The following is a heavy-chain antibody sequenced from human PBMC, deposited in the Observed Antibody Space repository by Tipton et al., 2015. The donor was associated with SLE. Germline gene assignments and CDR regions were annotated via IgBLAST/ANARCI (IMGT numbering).Heavy chain of an antibody. CDR2: IYYSGST. Sequence: TLSLTCTVSGGSISSSSYYWGLIRQPPGKGLEWIVSIYYSGSTYCNPSLKSRVTISVDRSKNQFSLKLSSVTAADTAVYYCARLLRNLIGTYYFDYWGQGTLVTVPS. CDR1: GGSISSSSYY. CDR3: ARLLRNLIGTYYFDY. J-gene: IGHJ4*02. D-gene: IGHD1-20*01. V-gene: IGHV4-39*01.